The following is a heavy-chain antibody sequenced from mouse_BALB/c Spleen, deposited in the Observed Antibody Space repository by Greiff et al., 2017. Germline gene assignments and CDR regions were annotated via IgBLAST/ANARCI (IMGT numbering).Heavy chain of an antibody. V-gene: IGHV5-12-1*01. CDR2: ISSGGGST. J-gene: IGHJ4*01. CDR1: GFAFSSYD. CDR3: ARPIPYYYAMDY. Sequence: EVMLVESGGGLVKPGGSLKLSCAASGFAFSSYDMSWVRQTPEKRLEWVAYISSGGGSTYYPDTVKGRFTISRDNAKNTLYLQMSSLKSEDTAMYYCARPIPYYYAMDYWGQGTSVTVSS.